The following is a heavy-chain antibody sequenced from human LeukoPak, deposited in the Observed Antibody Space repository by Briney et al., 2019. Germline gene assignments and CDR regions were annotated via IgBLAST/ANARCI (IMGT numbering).Heavy chain of an antibody. CDR3: ARDTQSFRGVYDY. Sequence: SETLSLTCTVSGGSISSSSYYWGWIRQPPGKGLEWIGSIYYSGSTYYNPSLKSRVTISVDTSKNQFSLKLSSVTAADTAVYYCARDTQSFRGVYDYWGQGTLVTVSS. CDR2: IYYSGST. V-gene: IGHV4-39*07. J-gene: IGHJ4*02. D-gene: IGHD3-16*01. CDR1: GGSISSSSYY.